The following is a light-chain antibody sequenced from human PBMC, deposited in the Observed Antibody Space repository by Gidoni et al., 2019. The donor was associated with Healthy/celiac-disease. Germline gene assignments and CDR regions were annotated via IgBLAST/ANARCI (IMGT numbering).Light chain of an antibody. CDR2: DAS. CDR1: QSVSSY. CDR3: QQRSNWPRWT. J-gene: IGKJ1*01. Sequence: EIVLTHSPATLSLSPGERATLSCRASQSVSSYLAWYQPKPGQAPRLLIYDASNRATGIPARFSGSGSGTDFTLTISSLEPEDFAVYYCQQRSNWPRWTFGQGTKVEIK. V-gene: IGKV3-11*01.